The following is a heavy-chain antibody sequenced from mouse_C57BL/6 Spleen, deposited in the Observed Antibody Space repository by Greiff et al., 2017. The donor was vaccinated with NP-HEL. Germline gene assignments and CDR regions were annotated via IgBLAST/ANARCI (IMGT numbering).Heavy chain of an antibody. Sequence: VQLQQSGAELVKPGASVKLSCTASGFNIKDYYMHWVKQRTEQGLEWIGRIDPEDGETKYAPKFQGKATITADTSSNTAYLPLSSLTSEDTAVYYCAPIYCGNYGAMDYWGQGTSVTVSS. CDR2: IDPEDGET. J-gene: IGHJ4*01. D-gene: IGHD2-1*01. V-gene: IGHV14-2*01. CDR3: APIYCGNYGAMDY. CDR1: GFNIKDYY.